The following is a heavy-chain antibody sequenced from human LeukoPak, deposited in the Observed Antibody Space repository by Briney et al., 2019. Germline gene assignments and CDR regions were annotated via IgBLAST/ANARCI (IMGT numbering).Heavy chain of an antibody. V-gene: IGHV3-73*01. Sequence: PGGSLRLSCAASGFTFSGSAMHWVGQASGKGLEGVGRIRSKANRYAKAYAASVKSTFTISRDASKNTAYLQMNSLKTEDTAVYYCTRPSDTANYPGMDVWGQGTTVTVS. CDR1: GFTFSGSA. J-gene: IGHJ6*02. CDR2: IRSKANRYAK. CDR3: TRPSDTANYPGMDV. D-gene: IGHD5-18*01.